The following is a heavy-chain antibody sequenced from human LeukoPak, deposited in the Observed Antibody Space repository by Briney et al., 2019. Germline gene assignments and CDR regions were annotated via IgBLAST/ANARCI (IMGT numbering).Heavy chain of an antibody. CDR1: GFTFDDYA. D-gene: IGHD3-22*01. CDR2: ISWNSGSI. V-gene: IGHV3-9*03. Sequence: GGSLRLSCAASGFTFDDYAMHWVRQAPGKGLEWVSGISWNSGSIGYADSVRGRFTISRDNAKNSLYLQMNSLRAEDMALYYCAKDTDYDSSGGFDYWGQGTLVTVSS. CDR3: AKDTDYDSSGGFDY. J-gene: IGHJ4*02.